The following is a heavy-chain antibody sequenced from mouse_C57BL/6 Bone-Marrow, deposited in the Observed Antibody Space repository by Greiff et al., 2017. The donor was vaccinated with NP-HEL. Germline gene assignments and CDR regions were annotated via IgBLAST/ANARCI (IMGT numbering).Heavy chain of an antibody. Sequence: EVQRVESGGGLVKPGGSLKLSCAASGFTFSSYAMSWVRQTPEKRLEWVATISDGGSYTYYPDNVKGRFTISRDNAKNNLYLQMSHLKSEDTAMDYCARDWDCDGEDYWGQGTSVTVSS. V-gene: IGHV5-4*01. J-gene: IGHJ4*01. CDR3: ARDWDCDGEDY. CDR1: GFTFSSYA. CDR2: ISDGGSYT. D-gene: IGHD4-1*01.